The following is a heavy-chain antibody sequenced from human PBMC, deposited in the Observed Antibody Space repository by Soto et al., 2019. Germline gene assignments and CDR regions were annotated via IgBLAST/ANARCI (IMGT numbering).Heavy chain of an antibody. Sequence: SETLSLTCAVSGGSFNDYYWSWIRQPPGKGLEWIGEIKHSGLTNYNSSLKSRITMSVDTAKNHLSLILSSVTAADTATYYCTRIYCTTTSCFINGMDVWGQGTTVTVSS. D-gene: IGHD2-2*01. V-gene: IGHV4-34*10. CDR3: TRIYCTTTSCFINGMDV. J-gene: IGHJ6*02. CDR2: IKHSGLT. CDR1: GGSFNDYY.